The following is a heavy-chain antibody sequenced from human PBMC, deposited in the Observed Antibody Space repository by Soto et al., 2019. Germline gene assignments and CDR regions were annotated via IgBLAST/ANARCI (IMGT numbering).Heavy chain of an antibody. CDR3: ARDAISGWHTPGYFDY. V-gene: IGHV4-31*03. D-gene: IGHD6-19*01. Sequence: KTSETLSLTCTVSGGSISSGGYYWSWIRQHPGKGLEWIGYIYYSGSTYYNPSLKSRVTISVDTSKNQFSLKLSSVTAADTAVYYCARDAISGWHTPGYFDYWGQGTLVTVSS. CDR1: GGSISSGGYY. CDR2: IYYSGST. J-gene: IGHJ4*02.